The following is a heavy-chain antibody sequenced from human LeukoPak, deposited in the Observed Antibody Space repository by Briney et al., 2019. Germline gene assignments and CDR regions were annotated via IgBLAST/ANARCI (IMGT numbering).Heavy chain of an antibody. CDR2: ISYDGSND. CDR3: ARDACASGWGCGY. CDR1: KRSFSDYA. V-gene: IGHV3-30*04. D-gene: IGHD6-19*01. Sequence: GGSLRLSCGDSKRSFSDYAMHWVRQAPGRGLEWVAVISYDGSNDRYADSVKGRFTLSRDSSKNTLYLQMNSLRVEDTAVYYCARDACASGWGCGYWGQGTLVTVSS. J-gene: IGHJ4*02.